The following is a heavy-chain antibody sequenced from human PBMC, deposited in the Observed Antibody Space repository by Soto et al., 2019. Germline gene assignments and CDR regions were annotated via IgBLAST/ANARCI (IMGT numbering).Heavy chain of an antibody. J-gene: IGHJ4*02. Sequence: GGSLRLSCAASAFKFSDYYMSWVRQAPGKGLGWVSYTSGSGDVIYYADSVKGRFTISRDNDKKSVHLQMDTLRAEDTALYYCARAPDCGEGSCYRHFDLWGQGTRVTVSS. D-gene: IGHD2-15*01. CDR3: ARAPDCGEGSCYRHFDL. V-gene: IGHV3-11*01. CDR1: AFKFSDYY. CDR2: TSGSGDVI.